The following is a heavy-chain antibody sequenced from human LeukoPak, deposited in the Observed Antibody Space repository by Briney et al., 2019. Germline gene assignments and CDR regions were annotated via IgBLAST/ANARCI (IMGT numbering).Heavy chain of an antibody. J-gene: IGHJ4*02. V-gene: IGHV3-74*01. CDR2: INTDGSST. D-gene: IGHD6-19*01. CDR1: GFTFKNYW. Sequence: GGALRLSCAASGFTFKNYWMHWVRHGPGKGLVWVSRINTDGSSTTSADSVKGRFTSSRDNAKNTLYLQMNSLRAEDTAVYYCAKPYGSGYYFFDKWGQGTRVSVPS. CDR3: AKPYGSGYYFFDK.